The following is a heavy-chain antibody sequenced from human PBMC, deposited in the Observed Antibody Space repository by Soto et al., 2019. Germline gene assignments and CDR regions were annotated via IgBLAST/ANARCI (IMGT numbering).Heavy chain of an antibody. CDR2: ISSSSSYI. CDR3: ARDYYDILTGYYYTDYYGMDV. D-gene: IGHD3-9*01. V-gene: IGHV3-21*01. Sequence: EVQLVESGGGLVKPGGSLRLSCAASGFTFSSYSMNWVRQAPGKGLEWVSSISSSSSYIYYADSVKGRFTISRDNAKNSLYLQMNSLRAEDTAVYYCARDYYDILTGYYYTDYYGMDVWGQGTTVTVSS. CDR1: GFTFSSYS. J-gene: IGHJ6*02.